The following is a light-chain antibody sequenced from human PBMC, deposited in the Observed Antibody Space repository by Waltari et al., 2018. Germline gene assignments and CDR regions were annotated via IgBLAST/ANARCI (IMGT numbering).Light chain of an antibody. J-gene: IGLJ3*02. V-gene: IGLV4-69*01. Sequence: QLVLTQSPSASASLGASVKLTCTLSSAYSSNIIAWHQQQPQKGPRYLMKVNSDGSHSKGDEIPDRFSGSSSGAERYLTISSLQSEDEADYYCQTGGHGTWVFGGGTKLTVL. CDR1: SAYSSNI. CDR3: QTGGHGTWV. CDR2: VNSDGSH.